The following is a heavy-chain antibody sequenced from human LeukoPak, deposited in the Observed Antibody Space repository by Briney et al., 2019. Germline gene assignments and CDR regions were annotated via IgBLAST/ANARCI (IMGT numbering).Heavy chain of an antibody. D-gene: IGHD3-9*01. Sequence: SETLSLTCTVSRGSTSTYYWSWIRQPAGKGLEWIGRIYPSGNTNFNPSLMSRVTMSIDTSKNQFSLKLSSVTAADTAVYYCARGSVVLRYFDRRRPFDYWGQGTLVTVSS. CDR1: RGSTSTYY. CDR2: IYPSGNT. J-gene: IGHJ4*02. V-gene: IGHV4-4*07. CDR3: ARGSVVLRYFDRRRPFDY.